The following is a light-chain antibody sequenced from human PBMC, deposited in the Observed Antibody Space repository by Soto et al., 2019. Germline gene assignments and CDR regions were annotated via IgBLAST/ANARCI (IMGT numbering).Light chain of an antibody. CDR3: ATWDDRLHGVV. Sequence: QSVLTQPPSASGTPGQSVTISCSGRTSNIESNTVNWYQQLPGMAPKLLIYRNNHRPSGVPDRFSGYKSGTSAALAISGLQSEDEADYYCATWDDRLHGVVFGGGTQLTDL. CDR1: TSNIESNT. CDR2: RNN. J-gene: IGLJ7*01. V-gene: IGLV1-44*01.